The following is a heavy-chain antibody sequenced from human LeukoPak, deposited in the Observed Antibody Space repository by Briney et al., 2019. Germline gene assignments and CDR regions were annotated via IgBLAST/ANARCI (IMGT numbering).Heavy chain of an antibody. J-gene: IGHJ1*01. V-gene: IGHV4-34*01. CDR3: ARGGVVVVPAAKRYFQH. CDR1: GGSISSYY. D-gene: IGHD2-2*01. CDR2: INHSGST. Sequence: PSETLSLTCTGSGGSISSYYWSWIRQPPGKGLEWIGEINHSGSTNYNPSLKSRVTISVDTSKNQFSLKLSSVTAADTAVYYCARGGVVVVPAAKRYFQHWGQGTLVTVSS.